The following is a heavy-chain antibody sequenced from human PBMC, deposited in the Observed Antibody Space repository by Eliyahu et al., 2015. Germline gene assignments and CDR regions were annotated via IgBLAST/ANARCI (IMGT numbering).Heavy chain of an antibody. Sequence: QVQLQESGPGLVKPSETLSLXCAVSGYSIXSGYYWGWIRQPPGKGLEWIGSIYHSGSTYYNPSLKSRVTISVDTSKNQFSLKLSSVTAADTAVYYCAGPSTMIVDNDAFDIWGQGTMVTVSS. J-gene: IGHJ3*02. CDR1: GYSIXSGYY. CDR3: AGPSTMIVDNDAFDI. CDR2: IYHSGST. V-gene: IGHV4-38-2*01. D-gene: IGHD3-22*01.